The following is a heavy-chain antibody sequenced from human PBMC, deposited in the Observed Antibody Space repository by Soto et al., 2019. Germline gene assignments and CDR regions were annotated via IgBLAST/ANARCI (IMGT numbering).Heavy chain of an antibody. CDR2: VGGSGDST. J-gene: IGHJ4*02. CDR3: AKSPLGYCSGGSCYPPHYFDY. V-gene: IGHV3-23*01. CDR1: GFTFSNYA. D-gene: IGHD2-15*01. Sequence: PGGSLRLSCAASGFTFSNYAMSWVRQAPGKGLEWVSGVGGSGDSTYYADSVKGRFTISRDNSKDTLYLQMNSLRAEDTAVYHCAKSPLGYCSGGSCYPPHYFDYWGQGTLVTVSS.